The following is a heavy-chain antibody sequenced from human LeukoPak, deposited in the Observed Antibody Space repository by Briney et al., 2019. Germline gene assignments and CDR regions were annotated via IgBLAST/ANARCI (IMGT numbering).Heavy chain of an antibody. CDR3: AKAYYDSSGYSYYFDY. D-gene: IGHD3-22*01. Sequence: PGGSLRLSCAASGFPFSAYSMNWVRRAPGKGLEWVSSISGSSAYVYYADSVKGRFTVSRDNAKNSLYLQMSSLRAEDTAVYYCAKAYYDSSGYSYYFDYWGQGTPVTASS. J-gene: IGHJ4*02. CDR1: GFPFSAYS. CDR2: ISGSSAYV. V-gene: IGHV3-21*01.